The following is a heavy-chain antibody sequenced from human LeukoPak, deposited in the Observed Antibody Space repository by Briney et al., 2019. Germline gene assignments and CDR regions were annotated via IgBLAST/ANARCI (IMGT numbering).Heavy chain of an antibody. V-gene: IGHV2-5*01. CDR3: AHPRGYSGYVGFDY. CDR2: IYWYDAK. J-gene: IGHJ4*02. Sequence: SGPTLVKPTQTLTLTCTFSGFSLSTSGVGVGWIRQPPGKALEWLALIYWYDAKRYSPSLKSRRTITKDTSKNQVVLTMTNMDPVDTATYYCAHPRGYSGYVGFDYWGQGTLVTVSS. CDR1: GFSLSTSGVG. D-gene: IGHD5-12*01.